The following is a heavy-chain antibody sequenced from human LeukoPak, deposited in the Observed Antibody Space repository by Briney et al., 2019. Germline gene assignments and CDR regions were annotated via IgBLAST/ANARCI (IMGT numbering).Heavy chain of an antibody. CDR3: ARHSGRGGYNRGKFDY. CDR2: IYPGDSDT. CDR1: GYSFTSYW. V-gene: IGHV5-51*01. D-gene: IGHD5-24*01. Sequence: GESLKISCKGSGYSFTSYWIGWVRQMPGKGLEWMGIIYPGDSDTRYSPSFQGQVTISADKSISTAYLQWSSLKASDTAMYYCARHSGRGGYNRGKFDYWGKGTLVTVSS. J-gene: IGHJ4*02.